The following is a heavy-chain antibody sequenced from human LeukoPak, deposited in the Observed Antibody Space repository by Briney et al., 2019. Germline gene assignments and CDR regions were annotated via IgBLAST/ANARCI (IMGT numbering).Heavy chain of an antibody. CDR1: GFTFSSYW. V-gene: IGHV3-7*01. CDR2: IKQDGSEK. CDR3: ARDKVSYGSGSYYGY. Sequence: PGGSLRLSCAASGFTFSSYWMSWVRQAPGKGLEGVANIKQDGSEKYYVDSVKGRFTISRDNAKNSLYLQMNSLRAEDTAVYYCARDKVSYGSGSYYGYWGQGTLVTVSS. J-gene: IGHJ4*02. D-gene: IGHD3-10*01.